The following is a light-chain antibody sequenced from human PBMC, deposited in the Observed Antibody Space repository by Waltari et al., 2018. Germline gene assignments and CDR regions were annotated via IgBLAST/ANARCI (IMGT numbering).Light chain of an antibody. CDR3: QKTSDWPRT. J-gene: IGKJ1*01. Sequence: EIVLTQSPATLSLSPGDRATLSCRASQSNRTFLAWLQQKPGQAPSLLIYDASYRAPDIPGIFSGAGFVTDFNLTISSLEPEDFGVYFCQKTSDWPRTFGQGTRVEIK. CDR2: DAS. V-gene: IGKV3-11*01. CDR1: QSNRTF.